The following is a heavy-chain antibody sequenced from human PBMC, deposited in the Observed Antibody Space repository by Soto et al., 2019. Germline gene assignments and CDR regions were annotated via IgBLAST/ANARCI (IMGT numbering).Heavy chain of an antibody. V-gene: IGHV4-59*01. J-gene: IGHJ4*02. CDR1: GGSISSYY. CDR2: IYYSGST. D-gene: IGHD4-17*01. CDR3: ARGALYGDYLDY. Sequence: SETLSLTCTVSGGSISSYYWSWIRQPPGKGLEWIGYIYYSGSTNYNPSLKSRVTISVDTSKNQFSLKLSSVTAADTAVYYCARGALYGDYLDYWGQGTLVTVSS.